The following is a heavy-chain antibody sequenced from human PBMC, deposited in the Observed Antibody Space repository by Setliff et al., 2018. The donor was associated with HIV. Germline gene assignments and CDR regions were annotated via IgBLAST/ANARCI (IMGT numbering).Heavy chain of an antibody. V-gene: IGHV4-4*09. CDR2: IYPGGGSI. Sequence: SETLSLTCTVSGGSISTYYWSWIRQPPGKGLELMGYIYPGGGSINYNPSLKSRLTISVDTSKNQLSLKLSSVTAADTAVNYCAGGYRYGAFDYWGQGTLVTVSS. J-gene: IGHJ4*02. D-gene: IGHD5-18*01. CDR3: AGGYRYGAFDY. CDR1: GGSISTYY.